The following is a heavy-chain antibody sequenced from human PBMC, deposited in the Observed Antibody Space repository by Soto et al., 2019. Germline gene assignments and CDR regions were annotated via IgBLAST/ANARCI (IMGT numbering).Heavy chain of an antibody. CDR2: IYYSGST. J-gene: IGHJ5*02. CDR3: ARHGYSSSWYPNWFDP. V-gene: IGHV4-59*08. Sequence: SETLSLTCTVSGASISSYYWSWIRQPPGKGLEWIGCIYYSGSTNYNPSLKSRVTISVDTSKNQFSLKLSSVTAADTAVYYCARHGYSSSWYPNWFDPWGQGTLVTVSS. CDR1: GASISSYY. D-gene: IGHD6-13*01.